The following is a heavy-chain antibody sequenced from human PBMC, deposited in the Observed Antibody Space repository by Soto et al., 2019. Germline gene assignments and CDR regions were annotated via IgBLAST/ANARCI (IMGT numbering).Heavy chain of an antibody. D-gene: IGHD7-27*01. CDR3: ARDGVRNWGFADWYFDL. V-gene: IGHV4-59*01. J-gene: IGHJ2*01. CDR1: GGSISSYY. CDR2: IYYSGST. Sequence: QVQLQESGPGLVKPSETLSLTCTVSGGSISSYYWSWIRQPPGKGLEWIGYIYYSGSTNYNPSLKSRVTISVDTSKNQFSLKLSSVTAADTAVYYCARDGVRNWGFADWYFDLWGRGTLVTVSS.